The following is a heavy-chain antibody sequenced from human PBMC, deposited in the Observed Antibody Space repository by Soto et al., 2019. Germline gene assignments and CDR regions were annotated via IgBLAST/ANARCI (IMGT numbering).Heavy chain of an antibody. CDR2: ISGSGGST. V-gene: IGHV3-23*01. J-gene: IGHJ5*02. CDR1: GFTFSSYA. Sequence: GGSLRLSCAASGFTFSSYAMSWVRQAPGKGLEWVSAISGSGGSTYYADSVKGRFTISRDNSKNTLYLQMNSLRAEDTAVYYCAKDRDSSGYYQNWFDPWGQGTLVTVSS. D-gene: IGHD3-22*01. CDR3: AKDRDSSGYYQNWFDP.